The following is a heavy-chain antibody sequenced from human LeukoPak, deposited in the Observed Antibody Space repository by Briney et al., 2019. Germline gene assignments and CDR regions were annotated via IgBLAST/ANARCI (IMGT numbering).Heavy chain of an antibody. V-gene: IGHV4-59*01. D-gene: IGHD4-17*01. CDR2: VYYGGIR. CDR3: ARAGGDRFDY. CDR1: GGSISTYY. Sequence: PSGTLSLTCTVSGGSISTYYWSWIRQPPGKGLEWIGYVYYGGIRHYNPSLKSRVTITLDTSKNQFSLKLTSVTAADTAVYYCARAGGDRFDYWGQGSLVTVSS. J-gene: IGHJ4*02.